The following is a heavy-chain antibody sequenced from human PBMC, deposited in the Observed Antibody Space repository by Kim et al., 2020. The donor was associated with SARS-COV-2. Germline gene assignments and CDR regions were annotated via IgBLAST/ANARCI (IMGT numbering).Heavy chain of an antibody. CDR3: AKDMRSSGYYYVMDV. V-gene: IGHV3-9*01. J-gene: IGHJ6*02. D-gene: IGHD6-19*01. CDR1: GFTFDDYA. CDR2: ISWNSGSI. Sequence: GGSLRLSCAASGFTFDDYAMHWVRQAPGKGLEWVSGISWNSGSIGYADSVKGRFTISKDNAKNSLYLQMNSLRAEDTALYYCAKDMRSSGYYYVMDVWG.